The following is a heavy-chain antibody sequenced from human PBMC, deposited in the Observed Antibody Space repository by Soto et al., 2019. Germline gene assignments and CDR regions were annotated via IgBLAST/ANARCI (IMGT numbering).Heavy chain of an antibody. CDR1: GFTFSSYA. D-gene: IGHD5-12*01. V-gene: IGHV3-23*01. CDR2: ISGSGGST. J-gene: IGHJ6*03. Sequence: EVQLLESGGGLVQPGGSLRLSCAASGFTFSSYAMSWVRQAPGKGLEWVSAISGSGGSTYYADSVKGRFTISRDNSKNTLYLQMNSLRAEDTAVYYCEKDKTYEAPEYYYYYYMDVWGKGTTVTVSS. CDR3: EKDKTYEAPEYYYYYYMDV.